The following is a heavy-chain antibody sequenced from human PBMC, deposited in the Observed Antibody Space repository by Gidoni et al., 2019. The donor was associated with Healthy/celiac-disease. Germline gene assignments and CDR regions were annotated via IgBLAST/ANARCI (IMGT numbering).Heavy chain of an antibody. CDR1: SSYG. J-gene: IGHJ6*02. CDR2: ISYDGSNK. Sequence: SSYGMHWVRQAPGKGLEWVAVISYDGSNKYYADSVKGRFTISRDNSKNTLYLQMNSLRAEDTAVYYCAKGYSSSSTGYYYGMDVWGQGTTVTVSS. V-gene: IGHV3-30*18. CDR3: AKGYSSSSTGYYYGMDV. D-gene: IGHD6-6*01.